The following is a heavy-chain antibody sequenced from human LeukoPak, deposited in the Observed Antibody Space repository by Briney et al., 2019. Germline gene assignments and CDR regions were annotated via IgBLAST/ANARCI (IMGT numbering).Heavy chain of an antibody. V-gene: IGHV3-21*01. CDR2: IGHFAGDI. CDR1: GFTFKSAS. Sequence: GGSLRLSCVATGFTFKSASMSWVRQAPGKGLEWVAFIGHFAGDIFYADSVKGRFNISRDDAKDSVYLQMNSLRVDDTAVYFCARGAPPDVWGQGSMVTVSS. J-gene: IGHJ3*01. CDR3: ARGAPPDV.